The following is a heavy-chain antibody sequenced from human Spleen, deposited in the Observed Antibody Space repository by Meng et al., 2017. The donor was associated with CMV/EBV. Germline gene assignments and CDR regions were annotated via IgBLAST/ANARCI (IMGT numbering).Heavy chain of an antibody. D-gene: IGHD3-10*01. CDR3: VRLAGGVDY. Sequence: VSCQASGYPFTDYQIPWGRQAPGQGPEWLGRINCNSGDTNYAQKFQGRVTMTRDTSISTAYMELSSLRSDDTAVYHCVRLAGGVDYWGQGTLVTVSS. CDR1: GYPFTDYQ. CDR2: INCNSGDT. J-gene: IGHJ4*02. V-gene: IGHV1-2*06.